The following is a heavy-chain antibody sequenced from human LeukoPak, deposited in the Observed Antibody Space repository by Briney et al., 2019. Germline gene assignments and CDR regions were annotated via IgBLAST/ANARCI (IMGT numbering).Heavy chain of an antibody. CDR3: ARSGRIAPREGYYYMDV. J-gene: IGHJ6*03. D-gene: IGHD6-6*01. Sequence: SETLSLTCAVYGGSFSGHYWSWIRQPPGKGLEWIGEINHSGSTNFNPSLKSRVTISVDTSKNQFSLNLSSVTAADTAVYYCARSGRIAPREGYYYMDVWGKGTTVTVSS. CDR1: GGSFSGHY. CDR2: INHSGST. V-gene: IGHV4-34*01.